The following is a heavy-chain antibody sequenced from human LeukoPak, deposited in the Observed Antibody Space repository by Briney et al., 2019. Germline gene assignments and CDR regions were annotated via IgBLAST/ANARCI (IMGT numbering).Heavy chain of an antibody. CDR3: ARETTAYFDY. CDR2: IYSDGST. V-gene: IGHV3-53*05. CDR1: GFIVSSNY. Sequence: GGSLRLSCVASGFIVSSNYMTWVRQAPGKGLEWVSIIYSDGSTYYADSVKGRFTISRDNSKNTLYLQMNSLRAEDTAVYYCARETTAYFDYWGQGTLVTVSS. D-gene: IGHD4-17*01. J-gene: IGHJ4*02.